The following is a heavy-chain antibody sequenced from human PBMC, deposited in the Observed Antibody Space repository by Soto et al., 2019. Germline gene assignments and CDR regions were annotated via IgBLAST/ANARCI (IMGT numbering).Heavy chain of an antibody. V-gene: IGHV3-30-3*01. Sequence: QVQLVESGGGVVQPGRSLRLSCAASGFTFSSYAMHWVRQAPGKGLEWVAVISYDGSNKYYADSVKGRFTISRDNSKNTLYLQMNSLRAEDTAVYYCARGRSTRAYDFWSGYSLNWFDPWGQGTLVTVSS. D-gene: IGHD3-3*01. CDR3: ARGRSTRAYDFWSGYSLNWFDP. CDR1: GFTFSSYA. J-gene: IGHJ5*02. CDR2: ISYDGSNK.